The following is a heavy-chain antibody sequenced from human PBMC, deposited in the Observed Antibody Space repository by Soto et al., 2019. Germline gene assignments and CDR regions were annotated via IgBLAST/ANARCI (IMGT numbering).Heavy chain of an antibody. J-gene: IGHJ6*02. D-gene: IGHD5-12*01. Sequence: ASVTVSCKVSGYTLTDLSMHWVRQAPGKGLEWMGGFDPEDGETIYAQKFQGRVTMTEDTSTDTAYMELSSLRSEDTAVYYCATDTTTTIRVFYYYGMDVWGQGTTVTVSS. CDR2: FDPEDGET. V-gene: IGHV1-24*01. CDR3: ATDTTTTIRVFYYYGMDV. CDR1: GYTLTDLS.